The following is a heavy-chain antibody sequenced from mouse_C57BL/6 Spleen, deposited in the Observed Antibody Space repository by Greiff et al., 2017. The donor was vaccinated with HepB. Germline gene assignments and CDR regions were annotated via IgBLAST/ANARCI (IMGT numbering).Heavy chain of an antibody. CDR1: GYTFTSYW. Sequence: VQLQQSGAELVMPGASVKLSCKASGYTFTSYWMHWVKQRPGQGLEWIGEIDPSDSYTNYNQKFKGKSTLTVDKSSSTAYMQLSSLTSEDSAVYYCAKHYGEAMDYWGQGTSVTVSS. J-gene: IGHJ4*01. CDR3: AKHYGEAMDY. D-gene: IGHD1-2*01. V-gene: IGHV1-69*01. CDR2: IDPSDSYT.